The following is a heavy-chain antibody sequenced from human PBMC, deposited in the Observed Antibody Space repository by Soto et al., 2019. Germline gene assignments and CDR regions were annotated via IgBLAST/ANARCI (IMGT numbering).Heavy chain of an antibody. CDR1: GGSISSSNW. CDR2: IYHSGST. V-gene: IGHV4-4*02. CDR3: ARAPSYYDFSHYGMDV. D-gene: IGHD3-3*01. J-gene: IGHJ6*02. Sequence: SETLSLTCAVSGGSISSSNWWSWVRQPPGKGLEWIGEIYHSGSTNYNPSLKSRVTISVDKSKNQFSLKLSSVTAADTAVYYCARAPSYYDFSHYGMDVWGQGTTVTVS.